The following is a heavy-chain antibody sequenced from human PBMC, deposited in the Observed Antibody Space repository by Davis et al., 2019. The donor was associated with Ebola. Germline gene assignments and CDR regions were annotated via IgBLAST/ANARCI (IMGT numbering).Heavy chain of an antibody. CDR2: ISWNSGSI. CDR3: AKDTHGLQPLGGMDV. Sequence: PGGSLRLSCAASGFTFSSYAMSWVRQAPGKGLEWVSGISWNSGSIGYADSVKGRFTISRDNAKNSLYLQMNSLRAEDTALYYCAKDTHGLQPLGGMDVWGQGTTVTVSS. CDR1: GFTFSSYA. V-gene: IGHV3-9*01. J-gene: IGHJ6*02. D-gene: IGHD4-11*01.